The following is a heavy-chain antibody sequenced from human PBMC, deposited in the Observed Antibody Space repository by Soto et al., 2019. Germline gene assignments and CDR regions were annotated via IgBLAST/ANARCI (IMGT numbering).Heavy chain of an antibody. CDR1: GFTFSSYS. V-gene: IGHV3-48*02. J-gene: IGHJ4*02. D-gene: IGHD6-19*01. CDR2: ISSSSSTI. CDR3: ARDTYSSGWYGNFDY. Sequence: GESLKISCAASGFTFSSYSMNWVRQAPGKGLEWVSYISSSSSTIYYADSVKGRFTISRDNAKNSLYLHMNSLRDEDTAVYYCARDTYSSGWYGNFDYWGQGTLVTVSS.